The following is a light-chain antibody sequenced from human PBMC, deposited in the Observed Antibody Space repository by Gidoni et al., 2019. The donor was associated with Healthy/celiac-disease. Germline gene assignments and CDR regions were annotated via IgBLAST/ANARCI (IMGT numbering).Light chain of an antibody. V-gene: IGKV1-39*01. CDR1: QGISIY. Sequence: DIQMTQPPSSRPAPVGHRVTITCRASQGISIYLNWYQQKPAQAPKVLIYAASSLQSGVPSRFSGSGSGTDFTLTISSLQPEDFATYYCKQSYSIAFTFGPGTKVDIK. CDR3: KQSYSIAFT. J-gene: IGKJ3*01. CDR2: AAS.